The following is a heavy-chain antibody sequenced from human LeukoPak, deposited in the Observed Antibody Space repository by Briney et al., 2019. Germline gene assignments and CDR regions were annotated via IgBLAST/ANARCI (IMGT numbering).Heavy chain of an antibody. Sequence: SETLSLTCGVNGGSFSGYYWNWIRQTPGKGLEWIGEINHSGSTNYNPSLKSRVTISVDTSQKQFSLRLTSVTAADTAVYYCARGRYLTPLGGEAAGFLDSWGQGTLVTVSS. D-gene: IGHD6-13*01. CDR2: INHSGST. J-gene: IGHJ4*02. CDR3: ARGRYLTPLGGEAAGFLDS. V-gene: IGHV4-34*01. CDR1: GGSFSGYY.